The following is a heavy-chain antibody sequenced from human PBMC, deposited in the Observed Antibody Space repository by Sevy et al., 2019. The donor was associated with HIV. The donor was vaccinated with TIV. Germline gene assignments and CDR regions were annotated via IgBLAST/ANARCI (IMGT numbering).Heavy chain of an antibody. CDR1: TFTLSDYY. CDR3: AKSLGYNYGPGAFDI. D-gene: IGHD5-18*01. CDR2: ISSSGSGI. J-gene: IGHJ3*02. Sequence: GGSLRLSCTASTFTLSDYYMSWIRQAPGKGLEWVSYISSSGSGIYYADSVKGRFTISRDNAKNAVYLQMNSLRAEDTAVYYCAKSLGYNYGPGAFDIWGQGTMVTVSS. V-gene: IGHV3-11*04.